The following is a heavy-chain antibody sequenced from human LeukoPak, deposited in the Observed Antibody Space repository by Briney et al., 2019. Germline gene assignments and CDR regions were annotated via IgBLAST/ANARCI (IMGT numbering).Heavy chain of an antibody. V-gene: IGHV4-34*01. J-gene: IGHJ4*02. CDR3: ARGQGTVTTH. CDR2: INHSGSA. Sequence: SETLSLTCAVYGGSFSAYSWSWIRQPPGKGLEWIGEINHSGSANYNPSLKSRVTISLDTSKNQFSLKLSSVTAADTAVYYCARGQGTVTTHWGQGTLVTVSS. D-gene: IGHD4-17*01. CDR1: GGSFSAYS.